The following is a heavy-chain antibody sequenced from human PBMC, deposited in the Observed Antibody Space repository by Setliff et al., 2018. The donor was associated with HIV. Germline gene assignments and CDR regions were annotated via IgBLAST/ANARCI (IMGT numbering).Heavy chain of an antibody. D-gene: IGHD6-13*01. Sequence: SETLSLTCAVNSGSFGSYYWSWLRQSPGKGLEWIGEVNQRVTSNYNPSLKSRVTMSIDESKSQFSLKVNSVTAADTAVYYCARGARLLAGYSDRWDYYYMAVWGKGTTVTVSS. CDR3: ARGARLLAGYSDRWDYYYMAV. J-gene: IGHJ6*03. V-gene: IGHV4-34*01. CDR2: VNQRVTS. CDR1: SGSFGSYY.